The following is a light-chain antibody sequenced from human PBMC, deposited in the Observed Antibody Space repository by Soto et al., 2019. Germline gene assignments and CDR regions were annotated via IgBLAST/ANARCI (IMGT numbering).Light chain of an antibody. CDR1: QNVDSNY. V-gene: IGKV3-11*01. Sequence: EIVLTQSPGTLSLSPGERATLSCRASQNVDSNYLAWYQQKPGQAPRLLIYDASNRATGIPARFSGSGSGTDFTLTISSLEPEDFAVYYCQQRSNWPHLTFGGGTKVDIK. CDR2: DAS. CDR3: QQRSNWPHLT. J-gene: IGKJ4*01.